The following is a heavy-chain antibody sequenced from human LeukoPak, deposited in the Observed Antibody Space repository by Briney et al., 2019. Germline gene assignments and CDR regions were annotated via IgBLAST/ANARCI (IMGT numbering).Heavy chain of an antibody. D-gene: IGHD5-12*01. CDR3: ARGPGGGSSYYFDY. CDR1: GGSISSSSYY. J-gene: IGHJ4*02. Sequence: SETLFLTCTVSGGSISSSSYYWSWIRQPPGKGLEWIGYIYYSGSTNYNPSLKSRVTISVDTSKNQFSLKLSSVTAADTAVYYCARGPGGGSSYYFDYWGQGTLVTVSS. V-gene: IGHV4-61*01. CDR2: IYYSGST.